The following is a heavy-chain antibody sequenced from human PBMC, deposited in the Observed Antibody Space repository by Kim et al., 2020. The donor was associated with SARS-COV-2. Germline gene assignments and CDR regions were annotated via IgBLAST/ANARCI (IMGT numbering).Heavy chain of an antibody. V-gene: IGHV4-39*07. CDR1: GGSISSSSYY. J-gene: IGHJ3*02. CDR3: ARDGGRLQEVAVDI. CDR2: IYYSGST. Sequence: SETLSLTCTVSGGSISSSSYYWGWIRQPPGKGLEWIGSIYYSGSTYYNPSLKSRVTISVDTSKNQFSLKLSSVTAADTAVYYCARDGGRLQEVAVDIWG. D-gene: IGHD2-15*01.